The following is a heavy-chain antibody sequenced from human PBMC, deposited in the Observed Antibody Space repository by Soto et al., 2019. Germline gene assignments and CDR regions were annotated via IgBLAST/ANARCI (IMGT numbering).Heavy chain of an antibody. CDR3: AKDRPDILTYYFDY. V-gene: IGHV3-30*18. CDR2: ISYDGSNK. J-gene: IGHJ4*02. CDR1: GFTFSSYG. Sequence: GGSLRLSCAASGFTFSSYGMHWVRQAPGKGLEWVAVISYDGSNKYYADSVKGRFTISRDNSKNTLYLQMNSLRAEDTAVYYCAKDRPDILTYYFDYWGQGTLVTVSS. D-gene: IGHD3-9*01.